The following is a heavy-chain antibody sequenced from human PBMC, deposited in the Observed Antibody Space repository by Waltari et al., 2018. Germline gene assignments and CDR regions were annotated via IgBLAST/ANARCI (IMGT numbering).Heavy chain of an antibody. J-gene: IGHJ4*02. CDR1: GCTIGSYG. Sequence: QVQLVESGGGVVQPGMSRSLSCPASGCTIGSYGMHWVRQGPGKGLEWVALIHFDGGQTYYGDSVRGRFTISTDNSKNTLYLDMNSLKLNDTAIYYCAKDAFGNTYLDHWGQGTLVTVAS. D-gene: IGHD3-10*01. CDR2: IHFDGGQT. CDR3: AKDAFGNTYLDH. V-gene: IGHV3-30*02.